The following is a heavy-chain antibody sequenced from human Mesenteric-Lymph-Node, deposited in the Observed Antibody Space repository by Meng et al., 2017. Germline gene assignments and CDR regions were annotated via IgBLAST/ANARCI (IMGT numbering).Heavy chain of an antibody. D-gene: IGHD7-27*01. Sequence: SETLSLTCTVSGGSISSYYWSWIRQPPGKGLEWIGYIYYSGSTYYNPSLKSRVTISVDTSKNQFSLKLSSVTAADTAVYYCATLTPFWGSNAFDIWGQGTMVTVSS. J-gene: IGHJ3*02. CDR3: ATLTPFWGSNAFDI. CDR1: GGSISSYY. V-gene: IGHV4-59*08. CDR2: IYYSGST.